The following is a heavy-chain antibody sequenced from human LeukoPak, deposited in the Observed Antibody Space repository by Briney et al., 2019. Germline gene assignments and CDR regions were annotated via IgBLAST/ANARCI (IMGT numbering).Heavy chain of an antibody. J-gene: IGHJ6*03. D-gene: IGHD3-3*01. V-gene: IGHV4-4*07. Sequence: SETLSLTCTVSGGSISSYYWSWIRQPAGKGLEWIGRIYTSGSTNYNPSLKSRVTMSVDTSKNQFSLKLSSVTAADTAVYYCARGRADFWSGIDYYYYMDVWGKGTTVTVSS. CDR3: ARGRADFWSGIDYYYYMDV. CDR2: IYTSGST. CDR1: GGSISSYY.